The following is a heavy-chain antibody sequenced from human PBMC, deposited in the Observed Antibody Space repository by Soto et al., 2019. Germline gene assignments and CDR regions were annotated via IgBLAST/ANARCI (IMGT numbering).Heavy chain of an antibody. J-gene: IGHJ4*02. D-gene: IGHD3-16*02. CDR3: AIRDYVWGSYRGDS. V-gene: IGHV4-30-2*01. CDR2: IYHSGST. CDR1: GGSISSGDYS. Sequence: QLQLQESGSRLVKPSQTLSLTCAVSGGSISSGDYSWSWIRQPPGKGLEWIGYIYHSGSTYYNPSLKSRITISVDRSTSQFSLNLSSVTAADTAVYYCAIRDYVWGSYRGDSWGQGTLVTVSS.